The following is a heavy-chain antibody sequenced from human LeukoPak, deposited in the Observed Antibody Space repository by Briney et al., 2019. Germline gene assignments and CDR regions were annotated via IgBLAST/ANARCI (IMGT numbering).Heavy chain of an antibody. CDR2: ISAYNGNT. CDR1: GYTFTSCG. J-gene: IGHJ4*02. D-gene: IGHD3-22*01. Sequence: ASVKVSCKASGYTFTSCGISWVRQAPGQGLEWMGWISAYNGNTNYAQKLQGRVTMTTDTSTSTAYMELRSLRSDDTAVYYCAGAYYYDSSGYHRPFDYWGQGTLVTVSS. V-gene: IGHV1-18*01. CDR3: AGAYYYDSSGYHRPFDY.